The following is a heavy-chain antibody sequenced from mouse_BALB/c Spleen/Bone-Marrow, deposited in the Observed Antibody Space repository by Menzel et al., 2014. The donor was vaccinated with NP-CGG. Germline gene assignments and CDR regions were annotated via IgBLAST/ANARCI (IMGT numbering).Heavy chain of an antibody. Sequence: VQLQQSGAELARPGASVKMSCKASGYTFTSYTMHWVKQRPGQGLEWIGYINPSSGYTNYNQKFKDKATLTADKSSSTAYMQLSSLTSEDSAVYDCAAGYYGNSGWCAYWAQGTLVAVSA. CDR2: INPSSGYT. V-gene: IGHV1-4*01. CDR1: GYTFTSYT. CDR3: AAGYYGNSGWCAY. D-gene: IGHD2-1*01. J-gene: IGHJ3*01.